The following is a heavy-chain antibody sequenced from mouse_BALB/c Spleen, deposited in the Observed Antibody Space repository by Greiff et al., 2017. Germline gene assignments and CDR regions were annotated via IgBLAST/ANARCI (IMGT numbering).Heavy chain of an antibody. CDR1: GFNIKDTY. Sequence: VHVKQSGAELVKPGASVKLSCTASGFNIKDTYMHWVKQRPEQGLEWIGRIDPANGNTKYDPKFQGKATITADTSSNTAYLQLSSLTSEDTAVYYCARPYNYGAMDDWGQGTSVTVSS. J-gene: IGHJ4*01. D-gene: IGHD1-1*01. CDR3: ARPYNYGAMDD. V-gene: IGHV14-3*02. CDR2: IDPANGNT.